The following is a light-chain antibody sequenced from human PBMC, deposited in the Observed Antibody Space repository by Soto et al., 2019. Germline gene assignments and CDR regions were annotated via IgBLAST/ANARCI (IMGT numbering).Light chain of an antibody. Sequence: DIVMTQSPDSLAVSLGERATINCKSSQSVLYSSNNKNYLAWYQQKPGQPPKLLIYWASTRESGVPDRFSGGGSGTDFTLTINSLQAEDVAVYYCQQYYTSWWTFGQGTKVEIK. CDR1: QSVLYSSNNKNY. CDR3: QQYYTSWWT. V-gene: IGKV4-1*01. J-gene: IGKJ1*01. CDR2: WAS.